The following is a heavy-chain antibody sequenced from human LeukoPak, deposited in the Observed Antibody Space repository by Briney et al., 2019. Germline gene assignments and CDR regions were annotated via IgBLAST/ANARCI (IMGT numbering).Heavy chain of an antibody. CDR2: ISYSGST. CDR3: ARGGQLWPRDDY. D-gene: IGHD3-16*01. Sequence: KPSETLSLTCTVSGGSISSYYWSWIRQPPGKGLEWIGYISYSGSTNYNPSLKSRVTISADTSKNQFSLKLSSVTAADTAVYYCARGGQLWPRDDYWGQGTLVTVSS. CDR1: GGSISSYY. J-gene: IGHJ4*02. V-gene: IGHV4-59*01.